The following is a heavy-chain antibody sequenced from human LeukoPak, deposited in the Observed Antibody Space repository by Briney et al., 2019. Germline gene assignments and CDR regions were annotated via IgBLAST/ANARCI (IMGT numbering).Heavy chain of an antibody. J-gene: IGHJ4*02. D-gene: IGHD6-19*01. Sequence: GGSLRLSCAASGFTFGYYGMNWVRQAPGKGLEWISYISSGSGTIYYADSVKGRFSISRDDAKSSLYLQVNSLRVEDMAVYYCARVASAWADDYWGQGALVTVSS. CDR2: ISSGSGTI. V-gene: IGHV3-48*01. CDR1: GFTFGYYG. CDR3: ARVASAWADDY.